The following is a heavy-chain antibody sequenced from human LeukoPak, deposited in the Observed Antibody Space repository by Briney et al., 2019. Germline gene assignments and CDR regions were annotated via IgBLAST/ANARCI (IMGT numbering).Heavy chain of an antibody. CDR3: ARRWGFWFDP. CDR2: IYYSGST. V-gene: IGHV4-39*01. Sequence: SETLSLTCTVSGGSISSSSYYWGWIRQPPGKGLEWIGSIYYSGSTYYNPSLKGRVTISVDTSKNQFSLKLSSVTAADTAVYYCARRWGFWFDPWGQGTLVTVSS. CDR1: GGSISSSSYY. J-gene: IGHJ5*02. D-gene: IGHD1-26*01.